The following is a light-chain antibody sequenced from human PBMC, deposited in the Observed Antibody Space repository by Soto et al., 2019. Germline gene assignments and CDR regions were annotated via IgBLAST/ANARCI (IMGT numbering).Light chain of an antibody. J-gene: IGKJ1*01. Sequence: DIQMTQSPSTLSSPTGDRVTITCRASQGISIYLAWYQHKRGKAPKLLIYKASTLTSGVPSRFSGSGSGTEFTLTISSLEPDDFATYYCQQYYSYTWTFGQGIKVDIK. CDR2: KAS. CDR1: QGISIY. CDR3: QQYYSYTWT. V-gene: IGKV1-5*03.